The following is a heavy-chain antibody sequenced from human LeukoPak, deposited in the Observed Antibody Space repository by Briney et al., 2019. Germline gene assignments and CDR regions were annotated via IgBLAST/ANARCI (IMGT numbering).Heavy chain of an antibody. J-gene: IGHJ5*02. V-gene: IGHV1-2*02. CDR3: ARDHRGGLNWFDP. Sequence: ASAKVSCKASGYTFTGYYMHWVRQAPGQGLEWMGWINPNSGGTNYAQKFQGRVTMTRDTSISTAYMELSRLRSDDTAVYYCARDHRGGLNWFDPWGQGTLVTVSS. CDR2: INPNSGGT. CDR1: GYTFTGYY. D-gene: IGHD3-10*01.